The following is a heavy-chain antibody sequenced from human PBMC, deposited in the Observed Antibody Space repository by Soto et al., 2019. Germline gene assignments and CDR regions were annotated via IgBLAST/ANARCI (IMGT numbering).Heavy chain of an antibody. CDR3: ARGGYYDNTWGKLSHYGLDV. CDR1: GYTFIRYG. CDR2: ISPYNDYT. D-gene: IGHD3-16*01. Sequence: QVQLVQSAAEVKKPGASVKVSCKASGYTFIRYGITWVRQAPGQGLEWMGWISPYNDYTIYAQKLQSRVNMTTDTSRRTTYMELRSLNSDDTAVYYCARGGYYDNTWGKLSHYGLDVWGQGTSVTVSS. J-gene: IGHJ6*02. V-gene: IGHV1-18*01.